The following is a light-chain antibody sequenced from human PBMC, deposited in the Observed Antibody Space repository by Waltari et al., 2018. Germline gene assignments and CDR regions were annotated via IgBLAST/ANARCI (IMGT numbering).Light chain of an antibody. J-gene: IGLJ2*01. Sequence: QSVPFQPPSASGTPGQRVTISCSGGRSHPGTSFVFWYQQCPERAPKPVIYSINQRPSGVPDRFSGSKSGTSASLTISVLRSEDEADYYCASWDDSLSGRIFGGGTKLTVL. V-gene: IGLV1-47*01. CDR2: SIN. CDR3: ASWDDSLSGRI. CDR1: RSHPGTSF.